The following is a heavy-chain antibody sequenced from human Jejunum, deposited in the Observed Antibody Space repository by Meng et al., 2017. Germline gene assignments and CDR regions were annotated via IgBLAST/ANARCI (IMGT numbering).Heavy chain of an antibody. D-gene: IGHD6-13*01. V-gene: IGHV3-74*02. Sequence: EVQLVGSGGGLVQPGGSLRLSCAASGFTFTSFAMAWVRQAPGKGLVWVSRIKSDGTTVYADSVKGRFTMSRDNAKNTVFLQMNSLRVDDTAMYYCTKSAYSTSRFDPWGQGTLVTVSS. CDR3: TKSAYSTSRFDP. J-gene: IGHJ5*02. CDR2: IKSDGTT. CDR1: GFTFTSFA.